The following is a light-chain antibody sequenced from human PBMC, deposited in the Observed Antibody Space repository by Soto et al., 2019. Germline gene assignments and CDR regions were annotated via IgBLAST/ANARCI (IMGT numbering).Light chain of an antibody. V-gene: IGLV2-14*01. Sequence: QAVVTQPASVSGSPGQSITISCTGTSSDVGGYNYVSWYQQHPGKAPKLMIYDVSNRPSGVSNRFSGSKSGNTASLTISGLQAEDEADYYCSSYTSSSTLPLYVFGTGTKVTVL. CDR2: DVS. J-gene: IGLJ1*01. CDR3: SSYTSSSTLPLYV. CDR1: SSDVGGYNY.